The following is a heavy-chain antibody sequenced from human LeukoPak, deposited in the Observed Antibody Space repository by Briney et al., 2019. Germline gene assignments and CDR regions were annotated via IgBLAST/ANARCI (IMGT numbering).Heavy chain of an antibody. J-gene: IGHJ4*02. CDR1: GLTFCGYW. CDR3: ARGSGDY. V-gene: IGHV3-7*04. Sequence: GGSLRLSRAASGLTFCGYWMNWVRQAPGKGLEWVANIKPDGSEKYYVDSVKGRFTISRDNAKNSLYLQMTSLRAEDTAVYYRARGSGDYSGQGTLVTVSS. CDR2: IKPDGSEK.